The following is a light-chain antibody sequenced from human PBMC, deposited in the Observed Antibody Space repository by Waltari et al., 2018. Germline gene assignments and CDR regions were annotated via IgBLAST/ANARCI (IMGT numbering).Light chain of an antibody. Sequence: EVVMTQSPAFQSVTPRERVTLTCRASQNIGSDLPWYQHKPDQTPKLLIKYASQSISGVPSRFSGSGSGTDFTLTINRLEVEDAAIYYCHQSRTFPRTFGQGTQLEI. V-gene: IGKV6-21*02. CDR3: HQSRTFPRT. J-gene: IGKJ2*02. CDR1: QNIGSD. CDR2: YAS.